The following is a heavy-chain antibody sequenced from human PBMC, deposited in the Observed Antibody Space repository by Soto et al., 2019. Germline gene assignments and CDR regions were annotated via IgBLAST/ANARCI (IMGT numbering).Heavy chain of an antibody. Sequence: QVQLQESGPGLVKPSETLSLTCTVSGGSISSYYWSWIRQPPGKGLERIGHIYYSGSTNYNPSLKSRVTISVDTSKNQFSLKLNSVTAADTVVYYCASRYGGTLDYWGQGTLVTVSS. V-gene: IGHV4-59*08. CDR1: GGSISSYY. D-gene: IGHD4-17*01. CDR2: IYYSGST. J-gene: IGHJ4*02. CDR3: ASRYGGTLDY.